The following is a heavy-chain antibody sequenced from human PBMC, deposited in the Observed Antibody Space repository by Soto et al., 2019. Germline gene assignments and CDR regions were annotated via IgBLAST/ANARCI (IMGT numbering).Heavy chain of an antibody. D-gene: IGHD3-10*01. Sequence: LGESLKISCQGSGYSFSSNWIGWVRQMPGKGLEWMGIIYPGDSDTRYSPAFQGQVTISVDNSIHTAFLEWSSLKASDTATYFCARRLNYFGSGSSTYYFDYWGQGTLVTVSS. CDR3: ARRLNYFGSGSSTYYFDY. CDR2: IYPGDSDT. J-gene: IGHJ4*02. V-gene: IGHV5-51*01. CDR1: GYSFSSNW.